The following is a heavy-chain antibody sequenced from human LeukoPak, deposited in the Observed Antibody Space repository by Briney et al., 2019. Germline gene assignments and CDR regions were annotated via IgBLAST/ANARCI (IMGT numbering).Heavy chain of an antibody. Sequence: PSETLSLTCTVSGGSISSSSYYWGWIRQPPGKGLEWIGSIYHSGGTYYNPSLKSRVTISVDTSKNQISLKLSSVTAADTAVYYCVRGVGATTNFQHWGQGTLVTVSS. CDR1: GGSISSSSYY. J-gene: IGHJ1*01. D-gene: IGHD1-26*01. CDR2: IYHSGGT. CDR3: VRGVGATTNFQH. V-gene: IGHV4-39*07.